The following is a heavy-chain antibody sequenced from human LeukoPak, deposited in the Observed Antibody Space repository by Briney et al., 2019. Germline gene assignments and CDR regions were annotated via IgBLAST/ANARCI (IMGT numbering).Heavy chain of an antibody. D-gene: IGHD3-3*01. Sequence: GGSLRLSCAAPGFTFSSYGTHWVRQAPGKGLEWVAFIRYDGSEKYYADSVKGRFTISRDNSKNTLYLQMNSLRVEDTAVYYCAARDFWSGPASDYWGQGTLVTVSS. CDR2: IRYDGSEK. CDR3: AARDFWSGPASDY. V-gene: IGHV3-30*02. CDR1: GFTFSSYG. J-gene: IGHJ4*02.